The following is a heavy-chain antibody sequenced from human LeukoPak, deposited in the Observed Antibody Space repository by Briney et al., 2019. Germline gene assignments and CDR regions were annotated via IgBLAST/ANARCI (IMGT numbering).Heavy chain of an antibody. CDR1: GYTFIGYY. CDR2: INPNSGGT. V-gene: IGHV1-2*04. CDR3: ARSLLWFGELLFPQYYYGMDV. Sequence: ASVKVSCKASGYTFIGYYMHWVRQAPGQGLEWMGWINPNSGGTNYAQKFQGWVTMTRDTSISTAYMELSRLRSDDTAVYYCARSLLWFGELLFPQYYYGMDVWGQGTTVTVSS. J-gene: IGHJ6*02. D-gene: IGHD3-10*01.